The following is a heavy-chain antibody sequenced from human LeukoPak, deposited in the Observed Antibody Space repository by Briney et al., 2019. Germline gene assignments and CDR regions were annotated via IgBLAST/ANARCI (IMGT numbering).Heavy chain of an antibody. CDR3: ARDPRVVATRVSYMDV. V-gene: IGHV1-2*02. J-gene: IGHJ6*03. CDR2: INPNSGGT. D-gene: IGHD2-21*02. CDR1: GYTFAGYY. Sequence: ASVKVSCKASGYTFAGYYMHWVRQAPGQGLEWMGWINPNSGGTNYAQNFQGRVTMTSDTSITTTYMELSRLRSDDTAVYYCARDPRVVATRVSYMDVWGKGTTVTVSS.